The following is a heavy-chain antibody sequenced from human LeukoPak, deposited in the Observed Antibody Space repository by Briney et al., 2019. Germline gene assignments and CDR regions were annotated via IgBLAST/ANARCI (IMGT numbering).Heavy chain of an antibody. D-gene: IGHD6-13*01. V-gene: IGHV1-2*02. CDR2: INPNSGGT. Sequence: ASVKVSCKASGYTFTGYYMHWVRQAPRQGLEWMGWINPNSGGTNYAQKFQGRVTMTRDTSISTAYMELSRLRSDDTAVYYCARAGYSSSRYVDNWFDPWGQGTLVTVSS. CDR3: ARAGYSSSRYVDNWFDP. J-gene: IGHJ5*02. CDR1: GYTFTGYY.